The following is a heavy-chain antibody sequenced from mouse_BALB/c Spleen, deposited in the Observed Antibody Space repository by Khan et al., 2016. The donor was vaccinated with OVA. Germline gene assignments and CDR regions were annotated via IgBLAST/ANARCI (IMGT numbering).Heavy chain of an antibody. D-gene: IGHD2-10*01. J-gene: IGHJ4*01. CDR1: GFSLTNYG. Sequence: QVRLQQSGPGLVAPSQSLSITCTISGFSLTNYGVHWVRQHPGKGLEWLVLMWSDGSTTYNSALKSRLTISKDNSKSQVFLKMNSLQTDDTAMYFGARQPYYHYNVMDYWGQGTSVTVSS. CDR2: MWSDGST. V-gene: IGHV2-6-1*01. CDR3: ARQPYYHYNVMDY.